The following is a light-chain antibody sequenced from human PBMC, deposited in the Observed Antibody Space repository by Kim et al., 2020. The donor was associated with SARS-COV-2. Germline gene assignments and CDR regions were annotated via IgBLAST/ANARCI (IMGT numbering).Light chain of an antibody. CDR1: SSN. CDR3: QQYNNWPPLT. V-gene: IGKV3-15*01. J-gene: IGKJ4*01. CDR2: GAS. Sequence: SSNLALDQQKPGQAPRLLIYGASTRATGIPARFSGSGSGTEFTLTISSLQSEDFAVYYCQQYNNWPPLTFGGGTKVDIK.